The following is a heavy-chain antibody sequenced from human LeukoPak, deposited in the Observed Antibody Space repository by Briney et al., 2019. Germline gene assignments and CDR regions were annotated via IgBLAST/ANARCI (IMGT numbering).Heavy chain of an antibody. CDR2: IYYTGST. J-gene: IGHJ4*02. CDR1: GGSISSDY. D-gene: IGHD3-10*01. Sequence: KTSETLSLTCTVSGGSISSDYWNWIRQPPGKGLEWVGYIYYTGSTNYNPSLKSRVTISVDTSKNQISLKLTSVTAADTAMYYCATDMIRGGGAFDYWGQGTLVTVSS. V-gene: IGHV4-59*01. CDR3: ATDMIRGGGAFDY.